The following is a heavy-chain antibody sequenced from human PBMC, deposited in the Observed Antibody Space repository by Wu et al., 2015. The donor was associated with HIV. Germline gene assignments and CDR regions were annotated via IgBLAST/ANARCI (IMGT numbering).Heavy chain of an antibody. J-gene: IGHJ3*01. CDR2: IIPIFGTA. D-gene: IGHD2-15*01. Sequence: QVQLVQSGAEVKKPGSSVKVSCKASGGTFSSYAISWVRQAPGQGLEWMGGIIPIFGTANYAQKFQGRVTITADESTSTAYMELRRVRSDDTAVYYCARAYCSGGGCYSDAFDLWGQGTMVTVSS. CDR1: GGTFSSYA. CDR3: ARAYCSGGGCYSDAFDL. V-gene: IGHV1-69*12.